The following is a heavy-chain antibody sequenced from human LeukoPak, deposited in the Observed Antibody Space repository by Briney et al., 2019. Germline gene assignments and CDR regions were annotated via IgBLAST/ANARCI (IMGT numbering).Heavy chain of an antibody. D-gene: IGHD3-9*01. Sequence: PSETLSLTCAVYGGSFSGYYWSWIRQPPGKGLEWIGEINHSGSTNYNPSLKSRVTISVDTSKNQFSLKLSSVTAADTAVYYCARGLGRGNFKLRYFDWLLSPSGWFDPWGQGTLVTVSS. CDR3: ARGLGRGNFKLRYFDWLLSPSGWFDP. CDR2: INHSGST. CDR1: GGSFSGYY. J-gene: IGHJ5*02. V-gene: IGHV4-34*01.